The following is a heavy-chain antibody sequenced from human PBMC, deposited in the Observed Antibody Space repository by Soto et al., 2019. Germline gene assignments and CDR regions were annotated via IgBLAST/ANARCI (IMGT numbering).Heavy chain of an antibody. CDR3: ARKDKSGYFNWFDP. J-gene: IGHJ5*02. CDR1: GYTFTSYW. CDR2: IFPSDSDT. D-gene: IGHD3-22*01. V-gene: IGHV5-51*01. Sequence: GESLKISCKGSGYTFTSYWIGWVRQMPGEGLEWMGIIFPSDSDTRYSPSFQGQATTSADRSTSTVFLQWASLKASDTAVYFCARKDKSGYFNWFDPWGQGTLVTVSS.